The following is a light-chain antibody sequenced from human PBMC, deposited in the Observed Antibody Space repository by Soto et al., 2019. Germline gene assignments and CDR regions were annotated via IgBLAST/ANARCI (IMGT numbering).Light chain of an antibody. Sequence: QSVLTQPPSASGTPGQRVTISCSGSRSNIGSNTVDWYQQLPGTAPKLLIYSNNQRTSGVPDRFSGSKSGTSASLAISGLQSEDEADYYCAAWDDSLNGMIFGGGTKLTVL. J-gene: IGLJ2*01. CDR3: AAWDDSLNGMI. CDR2: SNN. CDR1: RSNIGSNT. V-gene: IGLV1-44*01.